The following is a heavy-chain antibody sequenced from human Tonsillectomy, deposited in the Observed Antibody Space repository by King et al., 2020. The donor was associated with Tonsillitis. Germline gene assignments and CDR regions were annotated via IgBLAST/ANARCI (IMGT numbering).Heavy chain of an antibody. CDR3: ARDSGHNPWGTGCFAP. CDR1: GLSVSRNY. D-gene: IGHD1-26*01. Sequence: VQLVESGGGLIQPGGSLRISCAASGLSVSRNYMSWIRQAPGKGLEWVSVIHGGGATYYADSVRGRFTVSRDTSKNMVYLQMNSLRADDTAVYFCARDSGHNPWGTGCFAPWGQGTLVIVSS. J-gene: IGHJ5*02. V-gene: IGHV3-53*01. CDR2: IHGGGAT.